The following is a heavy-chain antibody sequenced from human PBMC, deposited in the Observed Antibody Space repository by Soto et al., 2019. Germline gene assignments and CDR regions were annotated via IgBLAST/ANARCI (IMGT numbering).Heavy chain of an antibody. J-gene: IGHJ4*02. CDR2: IGTAGDT. Sequence: GGSLRLCCAACGLTFCSYDMHWVRQATGKGLEWVSAIGTAGDTYYPGSVKGRFTISRENAKNSLYLQMNSLRAGDTAVYYCARDYCSGGSCYFDYWGQGTLVTVSS. D-gene: IGHD2-15*01. CDR3: ARDYCSGGSCYFDY. CDR1: GLTFCSYD. V-gene: IGHV3-13*01.